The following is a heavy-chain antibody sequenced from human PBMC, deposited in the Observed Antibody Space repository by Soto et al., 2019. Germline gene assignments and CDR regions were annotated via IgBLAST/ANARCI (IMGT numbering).Heavy chain of an antibody. J-gene: IGHJ4*02. Sequence: RASVKVSCKASGGTFSSYAISWVRQAPGQGLEWMGGIIPIFGTANYAQKFQGRVTITADESTSTAYMELSSLRSGDTAVYYCARGGSPYGGNSVDYWGQGTLVTVSS. CDR3: ARGGSPYGGNSVDY. V-gene: IGHV1-69*13. CDR2: IIPIFGTA. D-gene: IGHD2-21*02. CDR1: GGTFSSYA.